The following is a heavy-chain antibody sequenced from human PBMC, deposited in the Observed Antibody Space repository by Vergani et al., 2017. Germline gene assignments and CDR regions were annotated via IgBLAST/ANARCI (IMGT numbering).Heavy chain of an antibody. J-gene: IGHJ1*01. CDR3: AKDPCSGGSCYPEYFQH. CDR1: GFTFSNYG. CDR2: IRYDGSNT. V-gene: IGHV3-30*02. D-gene: IGHD2-15*01. Sequence: QVQLVESGGGVVQPGGSLRLSCGASGFTFSNYGMHWVRQAPGKGLEWVTFIRYDGSNTYYADSVKGRFTISRDNSKNTLYLQMNSLRAEDTAVYYCAKDPCSGGSCYPEYFQHWGQGTLVTVSS.